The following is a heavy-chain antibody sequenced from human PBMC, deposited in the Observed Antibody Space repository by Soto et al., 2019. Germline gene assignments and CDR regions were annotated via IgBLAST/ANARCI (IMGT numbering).Heavy chain of an antibody. D-gene: IGHD1-1*01. CDR1: GFTFNNAW. J-gene: IGHJ4*02. V-gene: IGHV3-15*01. CDR2: IKSTTDGGTA. Sequence: EVQLVESGGGLVNPGGSLRLSCAASGFTFNNAWMSWVRQAPGKGLEWVVRIKSTTDGGTADYAAPVNGRFTVSKDDSKNTVYLQMNSMQTEDTAVYYCATDLKTGTERGKFDYWGQGTLVTVSS. CDR3: ATDLKTGTERGKFDY.